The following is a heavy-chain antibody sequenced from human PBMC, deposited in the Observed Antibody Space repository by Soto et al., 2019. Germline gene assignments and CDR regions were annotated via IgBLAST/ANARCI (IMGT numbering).Heavy chain of an antibody. V-gene: IGHV4-59*08. CDR3: AHRGYCSSTSCYSGNYYYYMDV. D-gene: IGHD2-2*03. J-gene: IGHJ6*03. Sequence: PSETLSLTCTVSGGSISSYYWSWIRQPPGKGLEWIGYIYYSGSTNYNPSLKSRVTISVDTSKNQFSLKLSSVTAADTAVYYCAHRGYCSSTSCYSGNYYYYMDVWGKGTTVTVSS. CDR1: GGSISSYY. CDR2: IYYSGST.